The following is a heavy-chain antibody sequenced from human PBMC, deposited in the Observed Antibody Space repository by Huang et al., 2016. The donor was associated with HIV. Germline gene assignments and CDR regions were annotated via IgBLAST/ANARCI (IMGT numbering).Heavy chain of an antibody. V-gene: IGHV3-30*02. CDR2: MRSDATDK. Sequence: QVQLVESGGGVVQPGGSLRLSCAASGFPFATCGMQWVRQAPGKGREWVAVMRSDATDKYYADSVKGRFTASRDNSKNTLLLHMNSLRPEDTALYYCAKIPPLHANLATSGPGPVDYWGQGTLVTVSS. J-gene: IGHJ4*02. CDR1: GFPFATCG. D-gene: IGHD6-13*01. CDR3: AKIPPLHANLATSGPGPVDY.